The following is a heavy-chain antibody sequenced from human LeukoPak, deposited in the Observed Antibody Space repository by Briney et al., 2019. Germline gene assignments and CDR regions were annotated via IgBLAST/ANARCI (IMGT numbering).Heavy chain of an antibody. V-gene: IGHV3-66*02. CDR3: SKWSGGYYDH. D-gene: IGHD3-3*01. Sequence: GGSLRLSCAASGFAVNGDNMSWVRQAPGKRLEWVSVIYSDYDDGHTNYANSVGGRFTISRDNSKNMVYLQMNSLRVEDTAVYYCSKWSGGYYDHWGQGTLVTVSS. J-gene: IGHJ4*02. CDR1: GFAVNGDN. CDR2: IYSDYDDGHT.